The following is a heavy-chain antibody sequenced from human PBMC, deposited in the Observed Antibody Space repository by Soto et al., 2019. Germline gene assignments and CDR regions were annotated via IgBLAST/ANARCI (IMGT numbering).Heavy chain of an antibody. CDR2: ISGSGSST. CDR1: GFTFSSNA. D-gene: IGHD6-6*01. Sequence: GGSLRLSCAASGFTFSSNAMSWVRLAPGKGPEWVSAISGSGSSTYYADAVKGRFTISRDNSKNTLYLQMNSLRAEDTALYYCAKASSSPPNWFDTWGQGTLVTVSS. V-gene: IGHV3-23*01. J-gene: IGHJ5*02. CDR3: AKASSSPPNWFDT.